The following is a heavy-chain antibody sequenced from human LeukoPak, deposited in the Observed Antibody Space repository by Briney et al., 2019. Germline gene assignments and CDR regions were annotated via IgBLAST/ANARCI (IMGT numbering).Heavy chain of an antibody. CDR2: IYYSRST. CDR3: ARVESDWGILDTFEI. CDR1: VGSISSYF. Sequence: SETLSLTRIVSVGSISSYFWSWMRQPPGKGGEWIGYIYYSRSTNNTHSLESRVTIAVDTTKHQFCLKLSCVTAAETAVYYCARVESDWGILDTFEIWGQGTMVTVSS. J-gene: IGHJ3*02. V-gene: IGHV4-59*01. D-gene: IGHD7-27*01.